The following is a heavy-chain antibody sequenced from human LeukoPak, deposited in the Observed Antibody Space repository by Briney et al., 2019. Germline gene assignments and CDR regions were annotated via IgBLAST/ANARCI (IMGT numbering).Heavy chain of an antibody. CDR2: SVVGSGNT. V-gene: IGHV1-58*02. D-gene: IGHD1-26*01. CDR1: GFTFTSSA. CDR3: AADCKAWALLSSVAFDS. J-gene: IGHJ3*02. Sequence: SVKVSCKASGFTFTSSAMQLVRQARGQRLEWIGWSVVGSGNTNYAQKFQGRVTSTRNMSTSTAYIELSSLISQATAVYSWAADCKAWALLSSVAFDSWGQGTMVTVSS.